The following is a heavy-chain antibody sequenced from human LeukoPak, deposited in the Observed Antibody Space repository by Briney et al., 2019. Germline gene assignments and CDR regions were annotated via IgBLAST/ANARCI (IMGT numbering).Heavy chain of an antibody. CDR1: GGSISGSSYY. CDR2: IHYSGRT. D-gene: IGHD3-10*01. V-gene: IGHV4-39*01. CDR3: ATHRTNNYGSGRPFDY. J-gene: IGHJ4*02. Sequence: PSETLSLTCTVSGGSISGSSYYWAWIRQPPGKGLERIASIHYSGRTNYRPTLQSRVTISVDMSQNHFSLKVNSVTAADTAIYYCATHRTNNYGSGRPFDYWGQGTLVTVSS.